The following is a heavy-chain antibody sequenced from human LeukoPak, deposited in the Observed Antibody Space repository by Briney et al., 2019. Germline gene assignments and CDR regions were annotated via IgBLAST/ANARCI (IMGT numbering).Heavy chain of an antibody. CDR3: ARFEYYYDSSDQGAFDI. CDR2: ISAYNGNT. Sequence: GASVKVSCKASGYTFTNYYMHWVRQAPGQGLEWMGWISAYNGNTNYAQKLQGRVTMTTDTSTSTAYMELRSLRSDDTAVYYCARFEYYYDSSDQGAFDIWGQGTMVTVSS. J-gene: IGHJ3*02. D-gene: IGHD3-22*01. CDR1: GYTFTNYY. V-gene: IGHV1-18*01.